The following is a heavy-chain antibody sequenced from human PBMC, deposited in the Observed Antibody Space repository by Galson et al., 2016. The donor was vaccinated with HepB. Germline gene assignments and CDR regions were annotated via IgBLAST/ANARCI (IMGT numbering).Heavy chain of an antibody. CDR3: ARGGGYFDNTGYYPLDYFDF. V-gene: IGHV4-59*01. J-gene: IGHJ4*02. CDR1: GGSIRSYY. CDR2: IFHTGST. D-gene: IGHD3-22*01. Sequence: SETLSLTCTVSGGSIRSYYWSWIRQPPGKGLEWIGSIFHTGSTNYNPSLKSRVTISVDTSKNQISLKLSSVTAADTAVYYCARGGGYFDNTGYYPLDYFDFWGQGTLVTVSS.